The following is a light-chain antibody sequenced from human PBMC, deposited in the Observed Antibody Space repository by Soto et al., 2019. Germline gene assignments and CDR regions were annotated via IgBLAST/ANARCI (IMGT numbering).Light chain of an antibody. V-gene: IGKV3-20*01. CDR3: QQYSSSPRT. J-gene: IGKJ1*01. CDR1: QSVSSSY. Sequence: EIVLTQSPGTLSLSPGERATLSYRASQSVSSSYLAWYQQKPGQAPRLLIYGASSRATGIPDRFSGSGSGTDFTLTISRLEPEDFAVYYCQQYSSSPRTFGQGTKMEIK. CDR2: GAS.